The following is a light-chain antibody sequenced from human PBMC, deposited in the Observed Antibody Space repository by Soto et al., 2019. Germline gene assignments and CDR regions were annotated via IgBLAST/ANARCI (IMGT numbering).Light chain of an antibody. Sequence: QLVLTQPPSVSGAPGQRVTISCTGSSSNIGAGYDVHWYQQLPGTAPKLLMYANSNRPSGVPDRFSGSKSGTSASLAITGLQAEDEADYYCQSYDGSLRGYVFGTGTKLTVL. CDR1: SSNIGAGYD. CDR2: ANS. CDR3: QSYDGSLRGYV. J-gene: IGLJ1*01. V-gene: IGLV1-40*01.